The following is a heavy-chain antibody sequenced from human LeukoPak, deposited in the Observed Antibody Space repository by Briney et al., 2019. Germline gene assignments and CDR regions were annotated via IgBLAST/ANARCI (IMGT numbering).Heavy chain of an antibody. Sequence: PSQTLSLTCTVSGGSISSDSYYYNWIRQPPGTGLEWIGYIYYSGSTSYNSSLKSRVTISVDTSKGQFSLKLTSVTAADTAVYYCARFSRYCVSTSCSVYWGQGTLVTVSS. CDR1: GGSISSDSYY. CDR3: ARFSRYCVSTSCSVY. V-gene: IGHV4-31*03. J-gene: IGHJ4*02. CDR2: IYYSGST. D-gene: IGHD2-2*01.